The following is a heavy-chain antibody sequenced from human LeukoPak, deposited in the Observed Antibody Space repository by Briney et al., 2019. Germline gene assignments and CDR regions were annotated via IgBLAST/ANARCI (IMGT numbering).Heavy chain of an antibody. CDR3: ARAYSSGWYADY. J-gene: IGHJ4*02. CDR2: ISAYNGNT. CDR1: GYTFTSYG. V-gene: IGHV1-18*01. D-gene: IGHD6-19*01. Sequence: ASVKVSCKASGYTFTSYGISWVRQAPGQGLEWMGWISAYNGNTNYAQKLQSRVTMTTDISTSTAYMELRSLRSDDTAVYYCARAYSSGWYADYWGQGTLVTVSS.